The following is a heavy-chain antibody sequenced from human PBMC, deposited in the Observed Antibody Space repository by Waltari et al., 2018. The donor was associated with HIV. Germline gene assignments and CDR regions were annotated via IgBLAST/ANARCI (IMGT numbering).Heavy chain of an antibody. J-gene: IGHJ4*02. Sequence: EVQLVETGGGLIQPGGSLRLSCAASGLTVSRNFMNWVRQAPGKGLEWFSIIYSGGSTYYADSVMGRFTISRENSKNTLYLQRNSLRAEDTAVYYCARVRSTMGRFQGFDYWGQGTLVTVSS. CDR3: ARVRSTMGRFQGFDY. CDR1: GLTVSRNF. V-gene: IGHV3-53*02. D-gene: IGHD1-26*01. CDR2: IYSGGST.